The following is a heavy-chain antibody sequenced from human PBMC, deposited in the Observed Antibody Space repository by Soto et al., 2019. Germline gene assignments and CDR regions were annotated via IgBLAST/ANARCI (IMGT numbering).Heavy chain of an antibody. CDR2: IKDGGST. Sequence: QVQLQQWGAGLLKPSENLSLTCAVNGGSFTGYYWSWVRQPPGKGLEWIGEIKDGGSTNYSPSLRSRVTISADTSKKQFYLKVTSVTAADTAVYYCARGQEAVVATHWDQGTLVTVSS. J-gene: IGHJ4*02. V-gene: IGHV4-34*01. D-gene: IGHD2-15*01. CDR3: ARGQEAVVATH. CDR1: GGSFTGYY.